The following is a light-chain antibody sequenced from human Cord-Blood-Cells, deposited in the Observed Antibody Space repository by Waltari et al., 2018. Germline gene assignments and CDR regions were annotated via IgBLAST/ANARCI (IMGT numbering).Light chain of an antibody. CDR1: SSDVGSYNL. J-gene: IGLJ3*02. Sequence: QSALTQPASVSGSPGQSITISCTGTSSDVGSYNLVPWYQQHPGKAPKLLIYESSKRPSGVSNRSSGSRAGNPAYLTISGLQAEDEADYYCCSYAGSSTWVFGGGTKLTVL. CDR2: ESS. V-gene: IGLV2-23*01. CDR3: CSYAGSSTWV.